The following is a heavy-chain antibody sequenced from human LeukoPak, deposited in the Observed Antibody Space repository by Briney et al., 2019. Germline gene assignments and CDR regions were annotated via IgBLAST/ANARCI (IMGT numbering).Heavy chain of an antibody. CDR3: ARGGTRRYWFDP. J-gene: IGHJ5*02. V-gene: IGHV1-8*01. Sequence: GASVKVSCKASGYTFTNYDINWVRQATGQGLEWMGWMNPNSGNTGYAQKFQGRVTITRNTSISTAYMELSSLRSEDTAVYYCARGGTRRYWFDPWGQGTLVTVSS. D-gene: IGHD1-7*01. CDR1: GYTFTNYD. CDR2: MNPNSGNT.